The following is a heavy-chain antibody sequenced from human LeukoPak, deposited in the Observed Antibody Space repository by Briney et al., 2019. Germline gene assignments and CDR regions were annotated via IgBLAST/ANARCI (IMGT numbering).Heavy chain of an antibody. CDR3: ARDWGSKYYFDY. Sequence: PGGSLRLSCAASGFTFSSYGMHWVRQAPGKGLEWVAVIWFDGSNKYYADSVKGRFTISRDNSKNTLYLQMNSLRAEDTAVYYCARDWGSKYYFDYWGQGTLVTVSS. V-gene: IGHV3-33*01. J-gene: IGHJ4*02. D-gene: IGHD7-27*01. CDR1: GFTFSSYG. CDR2: IWFDGSNK.